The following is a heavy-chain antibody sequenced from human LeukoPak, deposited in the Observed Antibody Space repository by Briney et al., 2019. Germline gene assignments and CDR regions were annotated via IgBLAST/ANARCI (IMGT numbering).Heavy chain of an antibody. CDR3: ARDSGGYYDTTGLWGDF. D-gene: IGHD3-22*01. J-gene: IGHJ3*01. Sequence: PGGSLRLSCAASGFTFDDYGMSWVRQAPGKGLEWVSGINWNGGSTGYADSVKGRFTISRDNAKNSLYLQMISLRAEDTAVYYCARDSGGYYDTTGLWGDFWGQGTMVTVSS. CDR1: GFTFDDYG. CDR2: INWNGGST. V-gene: IGHV3-20*04.